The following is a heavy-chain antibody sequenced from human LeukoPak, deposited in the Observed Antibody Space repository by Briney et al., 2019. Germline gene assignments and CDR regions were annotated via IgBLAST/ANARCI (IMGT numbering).Heavy chain of an antibody. CDR2: ISGSGGST. V-gene: IGHV3-23*01. CDR1: GFTFSSYA. D-gene: IGHD3-3*01. CDR3: AKEDRITIFGVVITYYFDY. Sequence: GGSLRLSCAASGFTFSSYAMSWVRQAPGKGLEWVSAISGSGGSTYYADSVKGRFTISRDNSKSTLYLQMNSLRAEDTAVYYCAKEDRITIFGVVITYYFDYWGQGTLVTVSS. J-gene: IGHJ4*02.